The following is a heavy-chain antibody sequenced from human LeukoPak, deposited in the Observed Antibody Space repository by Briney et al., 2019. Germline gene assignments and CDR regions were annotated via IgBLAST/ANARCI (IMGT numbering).Heavy chain of an antibody. CDR3: ASLRTLRFLEWSYQGI. V-gene: IGHV3-30-3*01. CDR1: GFTFSTYA. Sequence: GTSLRLSCAASGFTFSTYALHWVRQAPGKGLEWVAVISKDGSNKYYTDSVKGRFTISRDNSKNTLYLQMNSLRAEDTAVYYCASLRTLRFLEWSYQGIWGQGTMVTVSS. D-gene: IGHD3-3*01. J-gene: IGHJ3*02. CDR2: ISKDGSNK.